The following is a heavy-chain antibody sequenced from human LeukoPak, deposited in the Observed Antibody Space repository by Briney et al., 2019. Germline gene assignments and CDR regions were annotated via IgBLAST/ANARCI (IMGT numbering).Heavy chain of an antibody. V-gene: IGHV1-2*02. D-gene: IGHD3-22*01. CDR2: INPNSGGT. Sequence: GASVKVSCKASGYTFTGYYMHWVRQAPGQGLEWMGWINPNSGGTNYAQKFQGRVTMTRDTSISTAYMELSRLRSDDTAVYYCAKDLLSASSGYYYVLLYFWGQGTLVTVSS. CDR1: GYTFTGYY. CDR3: AKDLLSASSGYYYVLLYF. J-gene: IGHJ4*02.